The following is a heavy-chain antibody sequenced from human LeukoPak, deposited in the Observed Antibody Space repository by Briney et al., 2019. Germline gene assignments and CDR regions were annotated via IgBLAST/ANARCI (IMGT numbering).Heavy chain of an antibody. J-gene: IGHJ4*02. V-gene: IGHV3-21*01. D-gene: IGHD3-22*01. CDR3: AREVSEGFDF. CDR1: GFTFSGYS. CDR2: FGTRSTSV. Sequence: GGSLRLSCTASGFTFSGYSMNWIRQAPGKGLEWVSSFGTRSTSVYHAGSVKGRFAISRDNAKNSLYLQMNSLRAEDTALYYCAREVSEGFDFWGQGTLVSVSS.